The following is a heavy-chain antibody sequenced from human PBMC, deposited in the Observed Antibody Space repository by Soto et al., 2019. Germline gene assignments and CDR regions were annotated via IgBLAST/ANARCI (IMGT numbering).Heavy chain of an antibody. CDR1: GYTFTSYG. D-gene: IGHD3-22*01. V-gene: IGHV1-18*01. CDR3: ARVAYYDSSGFPDY. Sequence: GASVKVSCKASGYTFTSYGISWVRQAPGQGLEWMGWISAYNGNTNYAQKLQGRVTMTTDTSTSTAYMELRSLRSDDTAVYYCARVAYYDSSGFPDYWGQGTLVTVSS. J-gene: IGHJ4*02. CDR2: ISAYNGNT.